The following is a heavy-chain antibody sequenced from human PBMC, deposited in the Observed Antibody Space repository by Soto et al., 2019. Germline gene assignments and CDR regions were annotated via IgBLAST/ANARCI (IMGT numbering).Heavy chain of an antibody. V-gene: IGHV3-23*01. CDR3: AKDPIYYDSSGYYRHFDY. Sequence: EVQLLESGGGLVQPGGSLRLSCAASGFTFSSYAMSWVRQAPGKGLEWVSAISGSGGSTYYADSVKGRFTISRDNSKNTLYLQMNSLRAEDTAVYYCAKDPIYYDSSGYYRHFDYWGQGTLVTVSS. CDR1: GFTFSSYA. CDR2: ISGSGGST. J-gene: IGHJ4*02. D-gene: IGHD3-22*01.